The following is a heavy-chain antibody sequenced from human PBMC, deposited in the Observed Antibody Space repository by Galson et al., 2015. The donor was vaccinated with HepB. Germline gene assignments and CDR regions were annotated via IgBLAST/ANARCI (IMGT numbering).Heavy chain of an antibody. CDR1: GGTFSSYT. V-gene: IGHV1-69*04. CDR3: ARECIAVAGIDEYFNY. D-gene: IGHD6-19*01. J-gene: IGHJ4*02. Sequence: SVKVSCKASGGTFSSYTISWVRQAPGQGLEWMGRIIPILGIANYAQKFQGRVTITADKSTSTAYMELSSLRSEDTAVYYCARECIAVAGIDEYFNYWGQGTLVTVSS. CDR2: IIPILGIA.